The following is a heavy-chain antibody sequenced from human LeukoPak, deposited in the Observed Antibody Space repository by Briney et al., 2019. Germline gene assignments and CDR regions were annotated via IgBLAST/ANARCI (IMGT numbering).Heavy chain of an antibody. V-gene: IGHV3-7*05. CDR3: ASGVGYSDYGGY. CDR1: GFXLSNYW. Sequence: PGGSLRLSCAASGFXLSNYWISWVRQAPGKGLEWVANIKQDGSEQYYVNSVKGRFTISRDNAKNSLYLQMNSLRAEDTAVYYCASGVGYSDYGGYWGQGTLVTVSS. J-gene: IGHJ4*02. D-gene: IGHD2-8*01. CDR2: IKQDGSEQ.